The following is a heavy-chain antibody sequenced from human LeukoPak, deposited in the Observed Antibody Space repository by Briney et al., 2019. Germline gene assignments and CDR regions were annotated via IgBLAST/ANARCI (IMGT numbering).Heavy chain of an antibody. J-gene: IGHJ4*02. CDR3: ARDGTSTDDY. D-gene: IGHD2-2*01. V-gene: IGHV1-18*01. CDR1: GYTFSNFG. CDR2: ISGNNDNP. Sequence: ASVKVSCKASGYTFSNFGINWVRQAPGQGLEWIAWISGNNDNPNYGQKFQGRFTVTTDSSTSTAYMELRNLRSDDTGVYYCARDGTSTDDYWGQGTLVTVSS.